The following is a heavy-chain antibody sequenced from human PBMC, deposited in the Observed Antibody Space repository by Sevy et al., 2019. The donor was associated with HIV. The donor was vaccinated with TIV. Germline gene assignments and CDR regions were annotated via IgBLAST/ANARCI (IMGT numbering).Heavy chain of an antibody. CDR1: GYTFTSYG. D-gene: IGHD4-17*01. CDR2: ISAYNGNT. J-gene: IGHJ4*02. Sequence: ASAKVSCKASGYTFTSYGISWVRQAPGQGLEWMGWISAYNGNTNYAQKLQGRVTMTTDTSTSTAYMELRSLRSDDTAVYYCARDYSSLYYYGDNSFGLDYWGQGTLVTVSS. V-gene: IGHV1-18*01. CDR3: ARDYSSLYYYGDNSFGLDY.